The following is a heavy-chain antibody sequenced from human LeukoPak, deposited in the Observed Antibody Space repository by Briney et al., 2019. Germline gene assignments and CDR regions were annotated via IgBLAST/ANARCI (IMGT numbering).Heavy chain of an antibody. V-gene: IGHV1-69*06. D-gene: IGHD3-10*01. CDR2: IIPIFGTA. J-gene: IGHJ4*02. Sequence: ASVKVSCKASGGTFSSYAISWVRQAPGQGLEWMGGIIPIFGTANYAQKFQGRVTITADKSTSTAYMELSSLRSEDTAVYYCARAMVRGALSLDWGQGTLVTVSS. CDR1: GGTFSSYA. CDR3: ARAMVRGALSLD.